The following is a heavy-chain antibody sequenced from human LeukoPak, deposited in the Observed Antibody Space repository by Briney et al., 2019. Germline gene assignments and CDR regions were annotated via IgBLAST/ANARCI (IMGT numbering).Heavy chain of an antibody. D-gene: IGHD3-16*02. V-gene: IGHV1-8*01. CDR3: ARAPLMITFGGVIVIFDY. Sequence: ASVKVSCKASGYTFTSYDINWVRQATGQGLEWMGWMNPNSGNTGYAQKFQGRVTMTRNTSISTAYMELSSLRSEDTAVYYCARAPLMITFGGVIVIFDYWGQGTLVTVSS. CDR2: MNPNSGNT. J-gene: IGHJ4*02. CDR1: GYTFTSYD.